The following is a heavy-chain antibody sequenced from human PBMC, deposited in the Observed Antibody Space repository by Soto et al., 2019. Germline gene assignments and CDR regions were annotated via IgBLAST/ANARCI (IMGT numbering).Heavy chain of an antibody. V-gene: IGHV3-73*01. CDR3: TRPQLGHKYYYYGMDV. Sequence: PGGSLRLSCAASGFTFSGSAMHWVRQASGKGLEWVGRIRSKANSYATAYAASVKGRFTISRDDSKNTAYLQMNSLKTEDTAVYYCTRPQLGHKYYYYGMDVWGQGTTVTVSS. CDR2: IRSKANSYAT. D-gene: IGHD7-27*01. J-gene: IGHJ6*02. CDR1: GFTFSGSA.